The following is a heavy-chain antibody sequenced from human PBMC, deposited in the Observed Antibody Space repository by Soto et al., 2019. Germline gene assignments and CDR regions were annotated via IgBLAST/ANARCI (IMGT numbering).Heavy chain of an antibody. Sequence: SVKVSCKASGYTFTSYGISWVRQAPGQGLEWMGWISAYNGNTNYAQKLQGRVTMTTDTSTSTAYMELRSLRSDDTAVYYCARGYYDSSGYYAPNEGFDYWGQGTLVTVSS. CDR3: ARGYYDSSGYYAPNEGFDY. CDR1: GYTFTSYG. D-gene: IGHD3-22*01. CDR2: ISAYNGNT. V-gene: IGHV1-18*04. J-gene: IGHJ4*02.